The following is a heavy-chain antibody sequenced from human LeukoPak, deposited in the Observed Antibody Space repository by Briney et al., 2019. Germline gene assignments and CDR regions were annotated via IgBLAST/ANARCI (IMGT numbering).Heavy chain of an antibody. J-gene: IGHJ4*02. V-gene: IGHV4-34*01. CDR1: GGSFSGYF. D-gene: IGHD3-10*01. CDR3: ARASGSYYGLIDH. Sequence: SSETLSLTCAVFGGSFSGYFWSWIRQPPGKGLEWIGEINESGSTNYNPSLKSRVTISIDTSKNHFSLKLSSVTAADTAVYYCARASGSYYGLIDHWGQGSLVTVSS. CDR2: INESGST.